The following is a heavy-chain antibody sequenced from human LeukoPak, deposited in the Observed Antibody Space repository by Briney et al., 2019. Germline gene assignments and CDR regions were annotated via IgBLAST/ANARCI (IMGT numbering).Heavy chain of an antibody. J-gene: IGHJ5*02. CDR2: IIPILGIA. CDR3: ARVRYYDSKPKFDP. V-gene: IGHV1-69*04. Sequence: SVNVSCKASGYTFTSYYMHWVRQAPGQGLEWMGRIIPILGIANYAQKFRGRVTITADKSTSTAYMELSSLRSEDTAVYYCARVRYYDSKPKFDPWGQGTLVTVSS. D-gene: IGHD3-22*01. CDR1: GYTFTSYY.